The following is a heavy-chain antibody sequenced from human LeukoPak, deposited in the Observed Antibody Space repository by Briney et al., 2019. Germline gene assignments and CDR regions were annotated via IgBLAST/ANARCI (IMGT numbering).Heavy chain of an antibody. D-gene: IGHD3-3*01. CDR2: IYSGGST. CDR1: GFTFSSYW. CDR3: ARTLYWSENGMDV. Sequence: GGSLRLSCAASGFTFSSYWMSWVRQAPGKGLEWVSVIYSGGSTYYADSVKGRFTISRDNSKNTLYLQMNSLRAQDTAVYYCARTLYWSENGMDVWGQGTTVTVSS. J-gene: IGHJ6*02. V-gene: IGHV3-53*01.